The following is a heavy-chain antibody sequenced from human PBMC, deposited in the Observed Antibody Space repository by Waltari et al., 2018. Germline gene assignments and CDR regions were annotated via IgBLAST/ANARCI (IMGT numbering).Heavy chain of an antibody. Sequence: QVQLXXSGPGLXXPSETLSLTCXVSGGXIXXXXWSWIRQPPGKGLEWIGYXYYSGSTNYXPSLKSRVTISVDTSKNQFALKLXXVTAADTXXYYCARXXGRDGFDYWGQGTXXXXSX. J-gene: IGHJ4*02. CDR3: ARXXGRDGFDY. D-gene: IGHD4-17*01. CDR1: GGXIXXXX. CDR2: XYYSGST. V-gene: IGHV4-59*01.